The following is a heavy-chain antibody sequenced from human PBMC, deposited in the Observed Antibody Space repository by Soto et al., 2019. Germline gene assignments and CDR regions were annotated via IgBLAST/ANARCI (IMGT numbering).Heavy chain of an antibody. V-gene: IGHV4-59*08. CDR3: ARHTTYHNDNNDNWFDP. J-gene: IGHJ5*02. CDR2: IYYSGII. D-gene: IGHD3-22*01. CDR1: GGSITSYY. Sequence: KPSETLSLTCTVSGGSITSYYWSWIRQPPGKGLEWIGYIYYSGIINYSPSLKSRVTISVDTSKNQFSLKLSSVTAADTAVYYCARHTTYHNDNNDNWFDPWGQGTLVTVSS.